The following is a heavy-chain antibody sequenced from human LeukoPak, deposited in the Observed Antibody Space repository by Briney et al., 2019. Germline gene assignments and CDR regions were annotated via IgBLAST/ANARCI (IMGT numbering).Heavy chain of an antibody. Sequence: ASVKVSCKTSGYTFTMYAIHWGRQAPGQGREGMGWISCRKGETKYSQKFQDRVTITRDTSTSTAYMELSSLRSEDTAVYYCARDNGYQLLWWWGQGTLVTVSS. V-gene: IGHV1-3*01. CDR1: GYTFTMYA. CDR2: ISCRKGET. D-gene: IGHD2-2*01. J-gene: IGHJ4*02. CDR3: ARDNGYQLLWW.